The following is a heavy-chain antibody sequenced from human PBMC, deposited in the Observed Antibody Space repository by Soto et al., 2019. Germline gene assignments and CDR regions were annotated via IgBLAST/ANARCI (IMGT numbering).Heavy chain of an antibody. CDR1: GYSFTSYW. Sequence: PGEPLKVSRKGSGYSFTSYWLAWVNKMPGKALECMGIIYPGASDTRYSPSFEGQVTLSADKSINTAYLQWSSLKASDTAMYYCARPFDTSGWYDHWGQGTLVTVSS. CDR3: ARPFDTSGWYDH. D-gene: IGHD6-19*01. V-gene: IGHV5-51*07. CDR2: IYPGASDT. J-gene: IGHJ5*02.